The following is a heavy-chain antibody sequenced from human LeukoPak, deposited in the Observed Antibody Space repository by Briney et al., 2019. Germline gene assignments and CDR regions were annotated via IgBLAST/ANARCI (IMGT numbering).Heavy chain of an antibody. CDR3: AREPSGSYQPFDY. J-gene: IGHJ4*02. CDR1: GFTFSSYS. Sequence: GGSLRLSCAASGFTFSSYSMNWVRQAPGKGLEWVSSISSSSSYIYYADSVKGRFTISRDNAKNSLYQQMNSLRAEDTAVYYCAREPSGSYQPFDYWGQGTLVTVSS. V-gene: IGHV3-21*01. CDR2: ISSSSSYI. D-gene: IGHD1-26*01.